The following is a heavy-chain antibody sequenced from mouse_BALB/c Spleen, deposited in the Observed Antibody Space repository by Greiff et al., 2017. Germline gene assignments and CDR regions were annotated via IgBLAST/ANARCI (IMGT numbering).Heavy chain of an antibody. V-gene: IGHV5-9-4*01. CDR1: GFTFSSYA. CDR2: ISSGGSYT. Sequence: EVQRVESGGGLVKPGGSLKLSCAASGFTFSSYAMSWVRQSPEKRLEWVAEISSGGSYTYYPDTVTGRFTISRDNAKNTLYLEMSSLRSEDTAMYYCARDVSGYKGAMDYWGQGTSVTVSS. D-gene: IGHD1-2*01. J-gene: IGHJ4*01. CDR3: ARDVSGYKGAMDY.